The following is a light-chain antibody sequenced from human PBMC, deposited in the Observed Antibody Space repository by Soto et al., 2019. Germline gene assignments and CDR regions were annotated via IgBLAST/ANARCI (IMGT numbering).Light chain of an antibody. CDR2: GAS. CDR1: ERIYSAY. CDR3: HQCGSSPTIT. J-gene: IGKJ5*01. Sequence: EVVFTQSPGTLSLSRGERATLSCRASERIYSAYLGCYQQKPGQAPRLLVYGASSRANGIPDRFSGSGSGTHLTLTISRLEPEDFGVYYCHQCGSSPTITFGQGTRLEI. V-gene: IGKV3-20*01.